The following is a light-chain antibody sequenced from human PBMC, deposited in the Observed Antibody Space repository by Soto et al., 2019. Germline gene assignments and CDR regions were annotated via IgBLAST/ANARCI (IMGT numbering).Light chain of an antibody. CDR3: QKYNNWPRT. CDR1: QSVSSN. V-gene: IGKV3-15*01. J-gene: IGKJ1*01. Sequence: EIVMTQSPATLSVSPGGRATLSCRASQSVSSNLAWYQQKPGQAPRLLIYGASTRATGIPARFSGSGSGTDFTLTISSLQSEDFAVYYCQKYNNWPRTFGKGTKVDIK. CDR2: GAS.